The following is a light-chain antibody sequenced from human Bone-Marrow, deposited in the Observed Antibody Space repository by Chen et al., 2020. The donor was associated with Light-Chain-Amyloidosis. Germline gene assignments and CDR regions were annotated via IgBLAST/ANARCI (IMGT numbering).Light chain of an antibody. CDR2: DDS. CDR1: NIGSTS. J-gene: IGLJ3*02. CDR3: QVWDRSSDRPV. V-gene: IGLV3-21*02. Sequence: SYVLTQPSSVSVAPGQTATIACGGNNIGSTSVHWYQQTPGQAPLLVVYDDSDGPSGILGRLSGSNSGNTATLTISGVEAGDEADYYCQVWDRSSDRPVFGGGTKLTVL.